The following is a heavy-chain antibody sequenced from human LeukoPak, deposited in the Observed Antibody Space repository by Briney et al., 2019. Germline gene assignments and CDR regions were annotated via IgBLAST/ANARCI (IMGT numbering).Heavy chain of an antibody. J-gene: IGHJ4*02. Sequence: GRSLGLSCAASGFTFSSYAMHWVRQAPGKGLEWVAVISYDGNNKYYTGSVKGRFTISRDNSKNTLYLQMNSLRAEDTAVYYCARDFTIFGVDHYFDYWGQGTLVTVSS. CDR3: ARDFTIFGVDHYFDY. V-gene: IGHV3-30*04. D-gene: IGHD3-3*01. CDR1: GFTFSSYA. CDR2: ISYDGNNK.